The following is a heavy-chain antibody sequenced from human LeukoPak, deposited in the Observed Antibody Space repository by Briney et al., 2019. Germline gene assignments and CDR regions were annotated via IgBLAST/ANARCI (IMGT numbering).Heavy chain of an antibody. D-gene: IGHD4-17*01. CDR3: AKARYGDGRGVDY. J-gene: IGHJ4*02. CDR2: ISGSGAST. Sequence: TGGSLRLSCAASGFMFSSNAMNWVRQAPGKGLEWVSVISGSGASTCYADSVKGRFSISRDNSKNTLYLQMNSLRAGDTAVYYCAKARYGDGRGVDYWGQGTLVIVSS. V-gene: IGHV3-23*01. CDR1: GFMFSSNA.